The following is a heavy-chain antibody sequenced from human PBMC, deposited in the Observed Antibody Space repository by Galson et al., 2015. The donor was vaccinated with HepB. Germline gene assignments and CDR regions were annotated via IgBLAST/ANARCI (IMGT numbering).Heavy chain of an antibody. Sequence: SETLSLTCTVSGGSISSYYWSRIRQPAGKGLEWIGRIYTSGSTNYNPSLKSRVTMSVDTSKNQFSLKLSSVTAADTAVYYCARDFRVGSTYYFDYWGQGTLVTVSS. D-gene: IGHD1-26*01. J-gene: IGHJ4*02. CDR2: IYTSGST. CDR1: GGSISSYY. CDR3: ARDFRVGSTYYFDY. V-gene: IGHV4-4*07.